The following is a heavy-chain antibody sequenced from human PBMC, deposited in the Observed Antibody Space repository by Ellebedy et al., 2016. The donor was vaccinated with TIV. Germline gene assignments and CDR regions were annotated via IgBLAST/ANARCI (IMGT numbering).Heavy chain of an antibody. V-gene: IGHV3-21*01. CDR2: ISSSSSYI. J-gene: IGHJ6*02. CDR3: ARDSRTTVIYYYYYGMDV. CDR1: GFTFSSYS. Sequence: GESLKISCAASGFTFSSYSMNWVRQAPGKGLEWVSSISSSSSYIYYADSVKGRFTISRDNAKNSLYLQMNSLRAEDTAVYYCARDSRTTVIYYYYYGMDVWGQGTTVTVSS. D-gene: IGHD4-17*01.